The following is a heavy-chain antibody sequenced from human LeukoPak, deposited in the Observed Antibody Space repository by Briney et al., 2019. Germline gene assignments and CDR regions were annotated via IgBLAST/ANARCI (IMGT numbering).Heavy chain of an antibody. CDR1: GFTFSSYE. CDR2: ISSSGSTI. Sequence: PGGSLRLSCAASGFTFSSYEMNWVRQAPGKGLEWVSYISSSGSTIYYADSVKGRFTISRDNAKNSLYLQMNSLRAEDTAVYYCARISSNLDYWGQGTLVTVSS. J-gene: IGHJ4*02. V-gene: IGHV3-48*03. CDR3: ARISSNLDY. D-gene: IGHD2-2*01.